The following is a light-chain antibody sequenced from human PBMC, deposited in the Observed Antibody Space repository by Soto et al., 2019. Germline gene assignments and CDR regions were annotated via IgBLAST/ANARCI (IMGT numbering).Light chain of an antibody. CDR3: QQYEDLPLN. J-gene: IGKJ4*01. V-gene: IGKV1-33*01. Sequence: DVQMTQSPSSLSASVGDRVIITCKANQSIANFLNWFQHKPGEAPKLLISDASHLELGVPSRFSGSRSGTDFVLDISNLQSEDVATYFCQQYEDLPLNFGGGTKVDI. CDR2: DAS. CDR1: QSIANF.